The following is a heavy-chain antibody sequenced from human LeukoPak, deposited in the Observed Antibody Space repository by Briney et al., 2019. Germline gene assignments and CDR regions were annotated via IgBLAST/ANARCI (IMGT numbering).Heavy chain of an antibody. D-gene: IGHD4-17*01. Sequence: ASVKVSCKASGYTFTSYGISWVRQAPGQGLEWMGWISAYNGNTNYAQKLQGRVTMTTDTSTSTAYMELRSLRSDDTAVYYCARDDYGDYGRGYFDYWGQGTLVTVS. CDR3: ARDDYGDYGRGYFDY. J-gene: IGHJ4*02. V-gene: IGHV1-18*01. CDR1: GYTFTSYG. CDR2: ISAYNGNT.